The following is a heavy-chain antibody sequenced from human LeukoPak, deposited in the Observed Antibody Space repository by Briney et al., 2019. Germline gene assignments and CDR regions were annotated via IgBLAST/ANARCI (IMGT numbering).Heavy chain of an antibody. CDR1: GGSISSSSYY. Sequence: SHCLSLTCTVSGGSISSSSYYWGWIRQPPGKGLEWIASIYYSGSTYYNPSLKSRVTISVDTAKNQFSLKMSSVTAADTAVYYCASLPWIQLWKHYWGHGTLVTVSS. J-gene: IGHJ4*01. V-gene: IGHV4-39*01. D-gene: IGHD5-18*01. CDR2: IYYSGST. CDR3: ASLPWIQLWKHY.